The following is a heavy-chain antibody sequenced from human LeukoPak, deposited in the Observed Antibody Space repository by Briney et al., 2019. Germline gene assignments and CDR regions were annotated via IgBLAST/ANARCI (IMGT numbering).Heavy chain of an antibody. Sequence: GGSLRLSCAASGFTFSSYEMNWVRQAPGKGLVWVSRINTGGSSTTYADSVKGRFTISRDNAKNTVSLQMNSLRAEDTAVYYCARGYSGSYRIDYWGQGSLVTVSS. D-gene: IGHD1-26*01. CDR1: GFTFSSYE. CDR3: ARGYSGSYRIDY. J-gene: IGHJ4*02. V-gene: IGHV3-74*01. CDR2: INTGGSST.